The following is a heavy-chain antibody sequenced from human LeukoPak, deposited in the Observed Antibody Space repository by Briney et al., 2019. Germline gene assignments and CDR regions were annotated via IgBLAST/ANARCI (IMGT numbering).Heavy chain of an antibody. CDR1: GYTFTSYA. J-gene: IGHJ5*02. CDR3: ARDLRLLWFGELARGFDP. D-gene: IGHD3-10*01. Sequence: ASVKVSCKASGYTFTSYAMHWVRQAPGQRLEWMGWINAGNGNTKYSQKFQGRVTITRDTSASTAYMELSSLRSEDTAVYYCARDLRLLWFGELARGFDPWGQGTLVTVSS. V-gene: IGHV1-3*01. CDR2: INAGNGNT.